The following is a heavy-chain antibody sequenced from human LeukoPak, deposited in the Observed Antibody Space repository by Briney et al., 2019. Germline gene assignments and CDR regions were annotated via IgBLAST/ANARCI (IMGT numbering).Heavy chain of an antibody. CDR2: IKSKGNGGTI. CDR1: GLTFPNAW. V-gene: IGHV3-15*03. CDR3: TTDPGTGVRGY. Sequence: TGGSLRLACAASGLTFPNAWVNWVRQAPGKRLEWVGHIKSKGNGGTIDYAAPVKGRFTISGDDSKNTVYLQMNSLEIEDTAVYFCTTDPGTGVRGYWGQGTLVTVSS. J-gene: IGHJ4*02. D-gene: IGHD3-10*01.